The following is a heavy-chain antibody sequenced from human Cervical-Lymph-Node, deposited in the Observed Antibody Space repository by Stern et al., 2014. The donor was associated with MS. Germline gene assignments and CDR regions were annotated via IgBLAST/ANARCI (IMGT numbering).Heavy chain of an antibody. CDR3: ARGHLIVGATLAGMDV. CDR1: GYTFTSYD. V-gene: IGHV1-8*01. CDR2: MKPNSGNT. D-gene: IGHD1-26*01. Sequence: QVQLVQSGAEVKKPGASVKVSCKASGYTFTSYDINWVRQATGQGLEWMGWMKPNSGNTGYAQKFQGRVTMTRNTSISTAYMELSSLRSEDTAVYYCARGHLIVGATLAGMDVWGQGTTVTVSS. J-gene: IGHJ6*02.